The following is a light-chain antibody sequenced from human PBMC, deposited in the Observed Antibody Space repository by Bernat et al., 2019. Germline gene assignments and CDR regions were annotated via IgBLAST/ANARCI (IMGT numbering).Light chain of an antibody. CDR3: QQYDNPWT. Sequence: DIQMTQSPSSLSASVGDRVTITCQASQDISNYLNWYQQKPGKAPKLLIYDASNLETGVPPRFSGSGSGTDFTFTISSLQPEDIATYYCQQYDNPWTFGQGTKVEIK. CDR2: DAS. CDR1: QDISNY. V-gene: IGKV1-33*01. J-gene: IGKJ1*01.